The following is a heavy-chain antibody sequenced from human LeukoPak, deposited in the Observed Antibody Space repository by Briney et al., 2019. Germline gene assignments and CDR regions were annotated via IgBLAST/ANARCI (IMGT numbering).Heavy chain of an antibody. D-gene: IGHD3-3*01. V-gene: IGHV1-2*06. Sequence: GASVQVSCKTSGYAFTGYYIHWVRQAPGQGLEWMGRIDPNNGGTNHAHKFQGRVTMTRDTSISTAYMELSRLRSDDTAMYYCARGQRITIFGVVYFDYWGQGTLVTVSS. CDR3: ARGQRITIFGVVYFDY. J-gene: IGHJ4*02. CDR1: GYAFTGYY. CDR2: IDPNNGGT.